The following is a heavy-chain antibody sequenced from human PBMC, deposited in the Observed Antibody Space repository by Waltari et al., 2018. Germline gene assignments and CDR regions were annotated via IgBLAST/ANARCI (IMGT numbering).Heavy chain of an antibody. CDR2: IDRWGAGI. Sequence: EVELSQAGGGLARTGESLRLSCLASGRPFDTCGMPWSRQGPGKGLAWIANIDRWGAGIQYADSVRGRVSISRDNSRNTLYLQMDSLRVDDTAVYYCATSLGYSTGWYDFSVDYWGQGAPVTVSP. CDR1: GRPFDTCG. D-gene: IGHD2-8*02. CDR3: ATSLGYSTGWYDFSVDY. J-gene: IGHJ4*02. V-gene: IGHV3-23*01.